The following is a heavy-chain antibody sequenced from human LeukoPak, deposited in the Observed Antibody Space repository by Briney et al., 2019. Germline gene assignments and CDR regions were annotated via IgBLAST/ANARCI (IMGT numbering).Heavy chain of an antibody. Sequence: GGSLRLSCAASGFTLSSYWMHWVRQAPGKGLVWVSHIDSDGRSTSYADSVKGRFTISRDNAKNTLYLQMNSLRAEDTAVYYCTRGSVVVGRSDYWGQGTLVTVSS. V-gene: IGHV3-74*01. CDR3: TRGSVVVGRSDY. D-gene: IGHD2-15*01. J-gene: IGHJ4*02. CDR2: IDSDGRST. CDR1: GFTLSSYW.